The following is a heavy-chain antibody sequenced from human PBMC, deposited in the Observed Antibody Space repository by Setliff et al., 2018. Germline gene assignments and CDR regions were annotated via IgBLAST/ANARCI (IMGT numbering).Heavy chain of an antibody. CDR1: DFTFSNSA. D-gene: IGHD3-16*01. J-gene: IGHJ5*02. CDR2: ITDSGSKI. CDR3: AKGRLGGHHGWFDP. Sequence: QPGGSLRLSCVGSDFTFSNSAMSWVRQAPGKGLEWVSTITDSGSKILYVDSVKGRFTISRDNSKNSLYLQMDSLRPEDTAVYYCAKGRLGGHHGWFDPWGQGTLVTVSS. V-gene: IGHV3-23*01.